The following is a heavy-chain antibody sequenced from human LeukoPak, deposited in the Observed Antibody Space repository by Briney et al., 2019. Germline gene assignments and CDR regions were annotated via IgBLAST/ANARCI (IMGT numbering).Heavy chain of an antibody. CDR1: GFTFSSYA. CDR2: ISGSGGST. J-gene: IGHJ6*03. CDR3: ANFDIVVVPAAPGYYMDV. V-gene: IGHV3-23*01. D-gene: IGHD2-2*01. Sequence: GGSLRLSCAASGFTFSSYAMSWVRQAPGKGLEGVSAISGSGGSTYYAYSVQGRFTISRDNSKNKLYLQMNSLRAEDTAVYYCANFDIVVVPAAPGYYMDVWGKGTTVTVSS.